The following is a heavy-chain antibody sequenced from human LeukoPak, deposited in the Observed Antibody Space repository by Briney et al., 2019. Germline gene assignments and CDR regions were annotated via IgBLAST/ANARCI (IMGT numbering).Heavy chain of an antibody. CDR1: GFTFEDYG. D-gene: IGHD3-3*01. CDR3: AKDLPFTIFGVVTEFGAFDI. Sequence: PGGSLRLSCAASGFTFEDYGMSWGRQAPGKGLEWVSGINWHGDRTGYADSVKGRFTISRDNSKNSLYLQMNSLRTEDTALYYCAKDLPFTIFGVVTEFGAFDIWGQGTMVTVSS. V-gene: IGHV3-20*04. J-gene: IGHJ3*02. CDR2: INWHGDRT.